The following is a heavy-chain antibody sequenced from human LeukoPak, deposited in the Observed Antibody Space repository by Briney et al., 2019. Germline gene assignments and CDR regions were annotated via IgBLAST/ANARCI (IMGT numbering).Heavy chain of an antibody. J-gene: IGHJ4*02. CDR3: ARDVIGDYYDSSGYSLEFDY. V-gene: IGHV1-46*01. Sequence: GASVTVSCKASGYTFTSYYMHWVRQAPGQGLEWMGIINPSGGSTSYAQKFQGRVTMTRDTSTSTVYMELSSLRSEDTAVYYCARDVIGDYYDSSGYSLEFDYWGQGTLVTVSS. CDR1: GYTFTSYY. D-gene: IGHD3-22*01. CDR2: INPSGGST.